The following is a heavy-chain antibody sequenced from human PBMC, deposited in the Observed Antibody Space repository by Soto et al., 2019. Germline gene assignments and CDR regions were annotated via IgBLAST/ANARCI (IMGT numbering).Heavy chain of an antibody. Sequence: EVQLLESGGGLVQPGGSLRLSCAASGFTFSDPYMDWVRQAPGKGLEWVGRIKNEANSYTTHYAASVEGRFTISRDDAKNSKVLQMNSLKSDDTAVYYCVRVRLGVPTRNSDYWGKGTLGTVSS. CDR2: IKNEANSYTT. CDR3: VRVRLGVPTRNSDY. D-gene: IGHD6-6*01. CDR1: GFTFSDPY. J-gene: IGHJ4*02. V-gene: IGHV3-72*01.